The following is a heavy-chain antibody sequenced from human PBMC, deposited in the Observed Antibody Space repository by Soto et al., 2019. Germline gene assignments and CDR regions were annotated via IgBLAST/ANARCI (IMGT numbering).Heavy chain of an antibody. V-gene: IGHV4-59*01. CDR1: GGSISSYY. CDR2: FYYSGST. CDR3: ARGGWKLFDY. D-gene: IGHD6-19*01. J-gene: IGHJ4*02. Sequence: QVQLQESGPGLVKPSETLSLTCTVSGGSISSYYWSWIRQPPGKGLEWIGCFYYSGSTNYNPSLKSRVTISVDTSKKQFSLNLSSVTAADTAVYYCARGGWKLFDYWGQGTLVTVSS.